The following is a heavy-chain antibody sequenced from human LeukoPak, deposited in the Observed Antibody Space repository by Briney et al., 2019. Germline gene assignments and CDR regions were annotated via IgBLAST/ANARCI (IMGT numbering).Heavy chain of an antibody. Sequence: SETLSLTCTVSGGSISSYYWSWIRQPPGKGLEWIGYIYYSGSTNYNPSLKSRVTISVDTSENQFSLKLSSVTAADTAVYYCASLTNWGGGFWGQGTLVTVSS. V-gene: IGHV4-59*08. CDR3: ASLTNWGGGF. CDR2: IYYSGST. J-gene: IGHJ4*02. D-gene: IGHD7-27*01. CDR1: GGSISSYY.